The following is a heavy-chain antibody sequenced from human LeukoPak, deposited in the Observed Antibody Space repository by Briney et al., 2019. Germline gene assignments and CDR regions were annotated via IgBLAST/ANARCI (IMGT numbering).Heavy chain of an antibody. V-gene: IGHV4-30-4*01. J-gene: IGHJ4*02. Sequence: SETLSLTCAVSGDSISRSIWWTWVRQPPGKGLEWMGYIFYSGSMYYNPSLKSRLTISVDTSKNQFSLKLRSVTAADTAVYYCARQTTVISFDYWGQGALVTVSS. CDR3: ARQTTVISFDY. CDR2: IFYSGSM. CDR1: GDSISRSIW. D-gene: IGHD4-17*01.